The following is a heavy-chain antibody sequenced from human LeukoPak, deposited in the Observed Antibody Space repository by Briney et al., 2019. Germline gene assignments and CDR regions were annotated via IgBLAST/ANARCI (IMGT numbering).Heavy chain of an antibody. Sequence: ASVKVSCKASGYSFTGYYMHWVRQAPGQGLEWMGWINPNSGGTNYAQKFQGRVTMTRDTSISTAYMELSRLRSDDTAVYYCASMYSSGWYDDYWGQGTLVTVSS. CDR1: GYSFTGYY. CDR3: ASMYSSGWYDDY. V-gene: IGHV1-2*02. D-gene: IGHD6-19*01. J-gene: IGHJ4*02. CDR2: INPNSGGT.